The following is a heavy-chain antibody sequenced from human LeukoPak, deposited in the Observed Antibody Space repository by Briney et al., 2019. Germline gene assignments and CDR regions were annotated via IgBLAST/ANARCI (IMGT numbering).Heavy chain of an antibody. CDR3: ARGVYIAAAQYGY. CDR1: GGSFSSYY. Sequence: SETLSLTCAVYGGSFSSYYWSWIRQPPGEGLEWIGYIYYSGTTNYNPSLKSRVTISVDTSKNQFSLKLSSVTAADTAVYYCARGVYIAAAQYGYWGQGTLVTVSS. D-gene: IGHD6-13*01. J-gene: IGHJ4*02. CDR2: IYYSGTT. V-gene: IGHV4-59*01.